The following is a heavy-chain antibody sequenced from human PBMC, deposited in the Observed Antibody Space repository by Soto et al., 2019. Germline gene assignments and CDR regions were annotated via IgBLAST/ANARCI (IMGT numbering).Heavy chain of an antibody. CDR3: ARSMYSTSAQLYYGMDV. V-gene: IGHV4-30-4*01. D-gene: IGHD6-6*01. CDR1: GDSVSNGDYS. Sequence: SETLSLTCSVSGDSVSNGDYSWSWIRQPPGKGLEWIGYIYYIAGPYYNLSLKSRVTISVDTSKNQLSLKLSSATAADTAVYYCARSMYSTSAQLYYGMDVWGQGTTVTVSS. CDR2: IYYIAGP. J-gene: IGHJ6*02.